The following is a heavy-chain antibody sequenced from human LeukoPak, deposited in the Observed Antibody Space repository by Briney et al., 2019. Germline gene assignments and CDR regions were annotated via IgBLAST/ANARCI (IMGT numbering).Heavy chain of an antibody. CDR2: ISSSGGTI. CDR3: ARSGQHLFDF. CDR1: GFTFSSSE. J-gene: IGHJ4*02. Sequence: GGSLRLSCAASGFTFSSSEMNWVRQAPGKGLEWVSYISSSGGTISYADSVKGRFTISRDNAKDSLYLQMNSLRAEDTAIYYCARSGQHLFDFWGQGTLVTVSS. V-gene: IGHV3-48*03. D-gene: IGHD6-13*01.